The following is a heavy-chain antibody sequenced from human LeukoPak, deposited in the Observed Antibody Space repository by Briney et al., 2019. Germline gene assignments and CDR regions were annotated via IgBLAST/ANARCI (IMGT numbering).Heavy chain of an antibody. CDR2: ISYEGCNK. J-gene: IGHJ4*02. Sequence: PGRSLRLSCAASGLPFSSYAMHWAPQAPGKGLEWVAVISYEGCNKLYADSVKGRFTIPRDNSKNTLYLQMNSRRAEDTAVYYCARSLNGGIAAAVDYWGQGTLVTVSS. CDR3: ARSLNGGIAAAVDY. D-gene: IGHD6-13*01. V-gene: IGHV3-30*04. CDR1: GLPFSSYA.